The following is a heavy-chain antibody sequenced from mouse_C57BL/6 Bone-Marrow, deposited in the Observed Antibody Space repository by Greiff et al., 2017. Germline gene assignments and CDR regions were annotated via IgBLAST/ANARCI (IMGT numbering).Heavy chain of an antibody. D-gene: IGHD2-10*01. V-gene: IGHV10-1*01. CDR1: GFSFNTYA. Sequence: GGGLVQPKGSLKLSCAASGFSFNTYAMNWVRQAPGKGLEWVARIRSKSNNYATYYADSVKDRFTISRDDSESMLYLQMNNLKTEDTAMYYCVRPYYGNYEGFAYWGQGTLVTVSA. CDR2: IRSKSNNYAT. CDR3: VRPYYGNYEGFAY. J-gene: IGHJ3*01.